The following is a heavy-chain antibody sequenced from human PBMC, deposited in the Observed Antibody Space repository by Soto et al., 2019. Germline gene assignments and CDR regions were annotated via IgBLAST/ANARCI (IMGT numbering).Heavy chain of an antibody. CDR1: GYTFTSYG. CDR2: ISAYNGNT. D-gene: IGHD3-22*01. V-gene: IGHV1-18*01. Sequence: QVQLVQSGAEVKKPGASVKVSCKASGYTFTSYGISWVRQAPGQGLEWMGWISAYNGNTNYAQKLQGRVTMTTDTSTSTAYMELRSLRSDDTAVYYCARDLTPQPTQIVVVIIGYWGQGTLVTVSS. CDR3: ARDLTPQPTQIVVVIIGY. J-gene: IGHJ4*02.